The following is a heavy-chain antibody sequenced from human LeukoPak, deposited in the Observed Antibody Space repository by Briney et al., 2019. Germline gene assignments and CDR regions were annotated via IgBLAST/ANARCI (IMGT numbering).Heavy chain of an antibody. D-gene: IGHD6-19*01. CDR3: AREEGSGWPFDY. Sequence: ASVKVSCKASVYTFTGYYMHWVRQAPGQGLEWMGWINPGSGGTNYAQKFQGRVTMTRDTSISTAYMELSRLRSDDTAVYYCAREEGSGWPFDYWGQGTLVTVSS. J-gene: IGHJ4*02. CDR1: VYTFTGYY. CDR2: INPGSGGT. V-gene: IGHV1-2*02.